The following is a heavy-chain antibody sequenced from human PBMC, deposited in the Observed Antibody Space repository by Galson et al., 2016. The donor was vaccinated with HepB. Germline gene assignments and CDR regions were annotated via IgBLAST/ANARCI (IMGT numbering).Heavy chain of an antibody. V-gene: IGHV3-53*01. CDR1: GFIVSSHY. CDR2: IYSGGAT. Sequence: SLRLSCAGSGFIVSSHYMNWVRQPPRKGLEWVAIIYSGGATYYADSVKGRFTIARDNPKNTVYLQMNSLRVEDTAVYYCARDPGRIAAAGHLDSWGQGTLVTVSS. CDR3: ARDPGRIAAAGHLDS. J-gene: IGHJ5*01. D-gene: IGHD6-13*01.